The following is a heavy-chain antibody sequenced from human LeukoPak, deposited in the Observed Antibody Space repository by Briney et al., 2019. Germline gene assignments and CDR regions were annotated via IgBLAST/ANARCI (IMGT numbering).Heavy chain of an antibody. CDR2: IKQDGSEK. J-gene: IGHJ4*02. D-gene: IGHD3-22*01. CDR1: GFTFSSYW. CDR3: ARVPNYYDSSGYSHGFDY. V-gene: IGHV3-7*01. Sequence: PGGSLRLSCAASGFTFSSYWMSWVRQAPGKGLEWVANIKQDGSEKYYVDSVKGRFTISRDNAKNSLYLQMNSLRAEDTAVYYCARVPNYYDSSGYSHGFDYWGQGTLVTVSS.